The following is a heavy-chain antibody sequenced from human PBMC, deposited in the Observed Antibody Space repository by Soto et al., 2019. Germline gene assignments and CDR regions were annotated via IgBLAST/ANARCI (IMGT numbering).Heavy chain of an antibody. CDR3: VRGYCSGGSCYYNWFDP. J-gene: IGHJ5*02. CDR2: IYHSGST. Sequence: SETLSLTCAVSGGSISSGGYSWSWIRQPPGKGLEWIGYIYHSGSTYYNPSLKSRVTISVDRSKNQFSLKLSSVTAADTAVYYCVRGYCSGGSCYYNWFDPWGQGTLVTVSS. V-gene: IGHV4-30-2*01. D-gene: IGHD2-15*01. CDR1: GGSISSGGYS.